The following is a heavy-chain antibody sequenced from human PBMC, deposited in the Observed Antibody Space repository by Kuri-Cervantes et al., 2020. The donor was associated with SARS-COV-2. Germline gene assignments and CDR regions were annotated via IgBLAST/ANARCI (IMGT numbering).Heavy chain of an antibody. Sequence: GESLKISCTASGFTVTSTYMSWVRQTPGKGLEWVSTIHSLGQTYYADSVKGRFTISRDNSKNTLYLQMNSLRAEDTAVYYCAKDYGDYGGRYYYYYYMDVWGKGTTVTVSS. D-gene: IGHD4-17*01. CDR1: GFTVTSTY. CDR3: AKDYGDYGGRYYYYYYMDV. V-gene: IGHV3-66*03. J-gene: IGHJ6*03. CDR2: IHSLGQT.